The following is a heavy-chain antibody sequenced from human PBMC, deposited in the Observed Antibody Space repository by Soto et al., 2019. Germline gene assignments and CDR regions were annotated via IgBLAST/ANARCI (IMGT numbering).Heavy chain of an antibody. V-gene: IGHV3-11*04. J-gene: IGHJ6*02. CDR2: ISSSGTTI. CDR3: AREMGSKELGPIRYFDWSGSGMDV. CDR1: GFTFSDHY. D-gene: IGHD3-9*01. Sequence: GGSLRLSCAASGFTFSDHYMSWIRQAPGKGLEWISYISSSGTTIYYTDSVKGRFTISRDNAKNTLYLQMNSLRAEDTAVYYCAREMGSKELGPIRYFDWSGSGMDVWGQGTTVTVSS.